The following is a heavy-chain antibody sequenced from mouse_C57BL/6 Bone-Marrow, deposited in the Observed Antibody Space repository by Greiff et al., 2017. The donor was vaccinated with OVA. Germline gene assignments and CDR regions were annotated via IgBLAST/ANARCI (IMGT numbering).Heavy chain of an antibody. CDR3: ARCYEYDRGYYAMDY. CDR1: GYTFTSYG. J-gene: IGHJ4*01. V-gene: IGHV1-81*01. Sequence: QVQLQQSGAELARPGASVKLSCKASGYTFTSYGISWVKQRPGQGLEWIGEIYPRSGNTYYNEKFKGKATLTADKSSSTAYMELRSLTSEDSAVYFCARCYEYDRGYYAMDYWGQGTSVTVSS. CDR2: IYPRSGNT. D-gene: IGHD2-4*01.